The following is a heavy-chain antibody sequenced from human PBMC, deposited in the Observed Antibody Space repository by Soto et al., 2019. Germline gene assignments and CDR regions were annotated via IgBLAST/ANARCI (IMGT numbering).Heavy chain of an antibody. CDR1: GGSISSYY. V-gene: IGHV4-59*01. D-gene: IGHD6-13*01. J-gene: IGHJ4*02. CDR3: ARDLGIAARRYFDY. Sequence: SETLSLTCTVSGGSISSYYWSWIRQPPGKGLEWIGYIYYSGSTNYNPSLKSRVTISVDTSKNQFSLKLSSVTAADTAVYYCARDLGIAARRYFDYWGQGTLLTV. CDR2: IYYSGST.